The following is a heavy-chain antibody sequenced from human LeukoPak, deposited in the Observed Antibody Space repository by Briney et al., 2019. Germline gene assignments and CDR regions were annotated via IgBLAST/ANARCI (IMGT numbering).Heavy chain of an antibody. CDR1: GFTFSSYG. CDR2: IRHDASIK. D-gene: IGHD2-2*01. J-gene: IGHJ4*02. Sequence: GGSLTLSCAASGFTFSSYGMHWVRQAPGKGLEWVAFIRHDASIKYYIDSVKGRFTISRDNSKNTLYLQMNSLRPEDTAVYSCAKDRWVRSTPCHSDYWGQGTLVIVSS. CDR3: AKDRWVRSTPCHSDY. V-gene: IGHV3-30*02.